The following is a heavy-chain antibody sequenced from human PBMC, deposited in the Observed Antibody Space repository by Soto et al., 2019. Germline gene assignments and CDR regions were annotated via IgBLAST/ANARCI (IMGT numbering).Heavy chain of an antibody. V-gene: IGHV1-2*04. CDR3: ARGDSTDCSNGVCSFFYNHDMDV. J-gene: IGHJ6*02. D-gene: IGHD2-8*01. CDR1: GYSFTDYH. Sequence: ASVKVSCKASGYSFTDYHIHWVRQARGQGLEWLGRINPKSGGTSTAQKFQGWVTMTTDTSIGTASMELTRLTSDDTAIYYCARGDSTDCSNGVCSFFYNHDMDVWGQGTTVTVSS. CDR2: INPKSGGT.